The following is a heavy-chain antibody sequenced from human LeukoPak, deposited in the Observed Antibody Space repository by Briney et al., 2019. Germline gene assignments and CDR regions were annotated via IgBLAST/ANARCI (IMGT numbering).Heavy chain of an antibody. V-gene: IGHV3-23*01. J-gene: IGHJ4*02. CDR2: ISGSGGST. Sequence: GGSLRLSCAASGFTFSSYAMSWVRQAPGKGLEWVSAISGSGGSTYYADSVKGRFTISRDNSKNTLYLQMNSLRAEDTAVYYCAKDMRLHLGELPLNYWGQGTLVTVSS. CDR1: GFTFSSYA. D-gene: IGHD3-16*01. CDR3: AKDMRLHLGELPLNY.